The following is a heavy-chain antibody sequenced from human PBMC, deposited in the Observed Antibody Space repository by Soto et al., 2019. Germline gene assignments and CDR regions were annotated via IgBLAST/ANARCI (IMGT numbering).Heavy chain of an antibody. CDR1: GFTFSNFA. J-gene: IGHJ6*02. D-gene: IGHD5-18*01. CDR3: AKEGGYSFGPGNYYGMDV. CDR2: IIGSGGST. Sequence: EVQLLESGGCLVQPGGSLRLSCEASGFTFSNFAMSWVRQAPGKGLEWVSGIIGSGGSTYYADSVKGRFTISRDKSKTTWYLQMNSLRAEDTAIYYCAKEGGYSFGPGNYYGMDVWGQGTTVTVSS. V-gene: IGHV3-23*01.